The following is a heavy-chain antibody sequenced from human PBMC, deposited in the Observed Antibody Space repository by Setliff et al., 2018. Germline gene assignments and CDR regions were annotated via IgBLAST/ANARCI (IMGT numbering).Heavy chain of an antibody. CDR2: SKYRGNT. D-gene: IGHD3-22*01. J-gene: IGHJ3*02. Sequence: SETLSLTCAVYGGSFSDYYWSWFRQSPGKGLEWIGESKYRGNTNYNAPLKSRVTISVDTSKNQLFLKLSSVTAADTAVYYCARNKADDKSGADTFDMWGQGTMVTVSS. V-gene: IGHV4-34*01. CDR1: GGSFSDYY. CDR3: ARNKADDKSGADTFDM.